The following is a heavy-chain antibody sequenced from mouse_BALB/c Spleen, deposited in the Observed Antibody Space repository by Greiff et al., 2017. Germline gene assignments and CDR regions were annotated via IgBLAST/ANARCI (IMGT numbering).Heavy chain of an antibody. J-gene: IGHJ3*01. CDR3: ARGRGLRTVEAWFAY. Sequence: QVQLKQSGPELVRPGVSVKISCKGSGYTFTDYAMHWVKQSHAKSLEWIGVISTYYGNTNYNQKFKGKATMTVDKSSSTAYMELARLTSEDSAIYYCARGRGLRTVEAWFAYWGQGTLVTVSA. D-gene: IGHD1-1*01. CDR2: ISTYYGNT. CDR1: GYTFTDYA. V-gene: IGHV1-67*01.